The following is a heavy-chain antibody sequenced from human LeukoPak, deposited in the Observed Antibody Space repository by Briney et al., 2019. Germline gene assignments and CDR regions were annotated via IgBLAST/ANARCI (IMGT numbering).Heavy chain of an antibody. Sequence: RPGGSLRLSCSASGFTFSRNALHWVRQAPGKGLEYVSGISSDGGSTYYADSVRGRFTISRDNSKNTLYLQMSSLRHEDTAEYYCVKDLTAMDDYWSQGTLVTVSS. CDR1: GFTFSRNA. V-gene: IGHV3-64D*06. D-gene: IGHD5-18*01. J-gene: IGHJ4*02. CDR3: VKDLTAMDDY. CDR2: ISSDGGST.